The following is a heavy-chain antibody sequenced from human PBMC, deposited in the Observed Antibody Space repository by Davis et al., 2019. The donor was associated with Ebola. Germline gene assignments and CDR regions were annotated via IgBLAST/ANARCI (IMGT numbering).Heavy chain of an antibody. J-gene: IGHJ4*02. V-gene: IGHV3-7*01. CDR1: GFTFSSDW. CDR3: AREQLWSFFDY. D-gene: IGHD5-18*01. Sequence: PGGSLTLSCAASGFTFSSDWMSWVSQAPGKGLEWVANIKQDGSEKYYVDSVKGRFTISRDNAKNSLYLQMNSLRAEDTAVYYCAREQLWSFFDYWGQGTLVTVSS. CDR2: IKQDGSEK.